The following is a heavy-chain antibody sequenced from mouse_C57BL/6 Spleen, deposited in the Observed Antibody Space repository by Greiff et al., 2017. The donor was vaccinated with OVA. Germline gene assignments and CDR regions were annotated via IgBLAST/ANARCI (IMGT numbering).Heavy chain of an antibody. CDR3: TTRGYGMDY. D-gene: IGHD1-1*01. CDR2: IDPDDGDT. J-gene: IGHJ2*01. CDR1: GFNINDYY. Sequence: VQLQQSGAELVRPGASVKLSCTASGFNINDYYMHWVKQRPEQGLEWIGRIDPDDGDTEYAAKFQGKATMTADTASNTAYLQLSSLTSEDTAVYYSTTRGYGMDYWGQGTTLTVSS. V-gene: IGHV14-1*01.